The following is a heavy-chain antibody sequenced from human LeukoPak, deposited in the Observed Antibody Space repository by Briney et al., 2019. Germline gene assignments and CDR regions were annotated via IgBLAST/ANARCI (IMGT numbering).Heavy chain of an antibody. CDR3: ARRRWFGPLGYFDY. Sequence: SETLSLTCAVYGGSFSGYYWSWIRQPPGKGLEWIGEINHSGSTNYNPSLKSRVTISVDTSKNQFSLKLSSVTAADTAVYYCARRRWFGPLGYFDYWGQGTLVTVSS. V-gene: IGHV4-34*01. J-gene: IGHJ4*02. CDR1: GGSFSGYY. CDR2: INHSGST. D-gene: IGHD3-10*01.